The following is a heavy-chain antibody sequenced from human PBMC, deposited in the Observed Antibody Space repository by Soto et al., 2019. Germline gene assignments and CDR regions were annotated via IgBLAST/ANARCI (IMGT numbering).Heavy chain of an antibody. J-gene: IGHJ6*02. CDR2: INSGGSVS. D-gene: IGHD2-21*01. CDR1: SFSVRYYK. Sequence: LXLSFSASSFSVRYYKMIWARQAPGKGVEGVAYINSGGSVSYYAEFAKGRFTISRDDAENSLFLQMNRLRSDYTAVYYCARDLRHSPLPGLDVWGQGTTVTVSS. V-gene: IGHV3-48*03. CDR3: ARDLRHSPLPGLDV.